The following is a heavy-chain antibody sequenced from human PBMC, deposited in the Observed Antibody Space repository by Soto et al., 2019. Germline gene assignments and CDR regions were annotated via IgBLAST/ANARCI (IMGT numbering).Heavy chain of an antibody. V-gene: IGHV3-53*01. CDR3: ARDWNGDKYFDF. J-gene: IGHJ4*02. Sequence: DVQLVKSGGGLIQPGGSLRLSCAASGITATNGHMNWVRQAPGKGLEWVSVIYSDDNTNYADAVKGRFTISRDTSKNTVYLQMNSLRAEDRAVYYCARDWNGDKYFDFWDQGSLVTVSS. D-gene: IGHD4-17*01. CDR2: IYSDDNT. CDR1: GITATNGH.